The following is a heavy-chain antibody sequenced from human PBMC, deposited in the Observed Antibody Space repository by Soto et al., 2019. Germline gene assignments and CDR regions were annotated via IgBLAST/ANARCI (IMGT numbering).Heavy chain of an antibody. CDR2: IYSAGST. CDR1: GFIVSSSY. CDR3: ARSPRRTNYADCFDP. J-gene: IGHJ5*02. Sequence: EVQVVESGGGLVQPGGSLRLSCAASGFIVSSSYMSWVRQAPGKGLEWVAVIYSAGSTYYADSVKGRFTIYRDSSKNTLYLQMDSLRAEDTAVYYCARSPRRTNYADCFDPWAQGTLVTVSS. D-gene: IGHD1-7*01. V-gene: IGHV3-66*01.